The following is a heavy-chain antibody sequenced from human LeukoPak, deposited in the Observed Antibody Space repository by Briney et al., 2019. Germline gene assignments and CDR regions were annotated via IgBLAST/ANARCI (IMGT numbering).Heavy chain of an antibody. V-gene: IGHV3-23*01. D-gene: IGHD6-13*01. CDR3: AKDSKIPQQPLDY. CDR1: GLTFKNFA. Sequence: GGSLRLSCAASGLTFKNFAMSWVRQAPGKGLEWLAVTSGDEDSTHYADSVRGHFVISTDNSKNTLFLHMNSLRAEDTAVYYCAKDSKIPQQPLDYWGQGTLVTVSS. J-gene: IGHJ4*02. CDR2: TSGDEDST.